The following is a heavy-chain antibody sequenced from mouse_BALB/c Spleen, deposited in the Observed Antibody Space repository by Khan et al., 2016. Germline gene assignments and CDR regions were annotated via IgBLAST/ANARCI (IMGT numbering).Heavy chain of an antibody. CDR3: TAEAAY. CDR1: AFSFSNHW. CDR2: IRLKSNKYAT. D-gene: IGHD3-2*02. V-gene: IGHV6-6*02. J-gene: IGHJ3*01. Sequence: EVQLEESGGGLVQPGGYMQHSCVDTAFSFSNHWMNWVRPSPESGLEWVAAIRLKSNKYATPYAESVKGRFSISRDDSKSMVYLQMNNIRSEDTGIYYCTAEAAYGAQGTWVTGSA.